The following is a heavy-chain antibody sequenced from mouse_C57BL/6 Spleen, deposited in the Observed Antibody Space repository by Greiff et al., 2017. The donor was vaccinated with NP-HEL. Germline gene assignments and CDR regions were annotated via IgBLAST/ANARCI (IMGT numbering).Heavy chain of an antibody. CDR2: IDPSDSYT. CDR3: ARNSGGFAY. J-gene: IGHJ3*01. CDR1: GYTFTSYW. Sequence: QVQLQQSGAELVKPGASVKLSCKASGYTFTSYWMQWVKQRPGQGLEWIGEIDPSDSYTNYNQKFKGKATLTVDTSSSTAYMQLSSLTSEDSAVYYCARNSGGFAYWGQGTLVTVSA. V-gene: IGHV1-50*01. D-gene: IGHD3-2*02.